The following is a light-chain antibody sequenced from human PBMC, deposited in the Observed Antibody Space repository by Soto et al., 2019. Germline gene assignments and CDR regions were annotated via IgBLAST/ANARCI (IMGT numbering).Light chain of an antibody. Sequence: QSVLTQPPSVSGTPAQRVTISCSGSSSNIGSNSVNWYHQLPGTAPRLLIYSNNQRPSGVPDRFSGSKSGTSASLAISGLQSEDEADYYCATWDDSLNADVFGFGTKLTVL. V-gene: IGLV1-44*01. CDR1: SSNIGSNS. J-gene: IGLJ1*01. CDR3: ATWDDSLNADV. CDR2: SNN.